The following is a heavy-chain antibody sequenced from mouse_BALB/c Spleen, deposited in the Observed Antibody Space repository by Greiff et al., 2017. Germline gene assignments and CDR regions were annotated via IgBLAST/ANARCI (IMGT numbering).Heavy chain of an antibody. V-gene: IGHV3-8*02. CDR2: ISYSGST. CDR1: GDSITSGY. Sequence: EVQRVESGPSLVKPSQTLSLTCSVTGDSITSGYWNWIRKFPGNKLEYMGYISYSGSTYYNPSLKSRISITRDTSKNQYYLQLNSVTTEDTATYYCARSLLTGRGPMDYWGQGTSVTVSS. CDR3: ARSLLTGRGPMDY. J-gene: IGHJ4*01. D-gene: IGHD4-1*01.